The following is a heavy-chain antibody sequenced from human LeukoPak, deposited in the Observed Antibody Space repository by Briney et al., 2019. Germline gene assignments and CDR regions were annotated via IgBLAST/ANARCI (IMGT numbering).Heavy chain of an antibody. CDR2: MHYSGST. J-gene: IGHJ6*03. CDR3: ATFYSFSAYYYYYMDV. CDR1: SGSTSTYY. Sequence: SETLSLTCTVSSGSTSTYYWSWIRQPPGKGLEWIGYMHYSGSTNYNPSLNSRITMSVDTSKNQFSLKLSSVTAADTAVYYCATFYSFSAYYYYYMDVWGKGTTVTVSS. V-gene: IGHV4-59*01. D-gene: IGHD6-13*01.